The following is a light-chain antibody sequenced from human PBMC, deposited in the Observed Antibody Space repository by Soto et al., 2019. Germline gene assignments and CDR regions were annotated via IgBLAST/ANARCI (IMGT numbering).Light chain of an antibody. CDR2: GGS. J-gene: IGKJ2*01. CDR3: QQYDSSPMYT. V-gene: IGKV3-20*01. Sequence: VLTQSPGTLSLSPGERATLSCRAGQSVRSTYLAWYQQKPGPAPRLLIYGGSNRATGIPDRFSGSGSGTDFTLTISRLEPEDSAVYYCQQYDSSPMYTFGQGTKLEIK. CDR1: QSVRSTY.